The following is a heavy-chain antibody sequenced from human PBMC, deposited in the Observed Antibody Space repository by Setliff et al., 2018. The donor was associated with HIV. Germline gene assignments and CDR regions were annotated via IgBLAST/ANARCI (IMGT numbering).Heavy chain of an antibody. D-gene: IGHD6-13*01. CDR3: ARHRDPPGSSWIFYYYYMDL. V-gene: IGHV4-38-2*01. CDR2: IYDSGST. Sequence: PSETLSLTCAVSGYSISSGYYWGWIRQAPGKRLEWLGSIYDSGSTSYNPSLSSRLTISVDTSKNQVSLRLSSATAADTGVYYCARHRDPPGSSWIFYYYYMDLWGGGTTVTVSS. CDR1: GYSISSGYY. J-gene: IGHJ6*03.